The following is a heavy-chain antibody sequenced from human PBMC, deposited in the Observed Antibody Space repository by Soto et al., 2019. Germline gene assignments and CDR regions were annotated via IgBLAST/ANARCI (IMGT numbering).Heavy chain of an antibody. J-gene: IGHJ4*02. CDR2: INSDGTSA. V-gene: IGHV3-74*01. CDR1: GFTFSRYW. Sequence: EVQLVESGGGLVQPGGSLRLSCAASGFTFSRYWMHWVRQAPGKGLVWVSRINSDGTSASYADSVKGRFTISRDNAKNTLHLQMNSLRADDTAVYYCVRVEVGYWGQGTLVTVSS. CDR3: VRVEVGY.